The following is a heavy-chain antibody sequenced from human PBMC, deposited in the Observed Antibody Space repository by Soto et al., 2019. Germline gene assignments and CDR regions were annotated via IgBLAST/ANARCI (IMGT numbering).Heavy chain of an antibody. Sequence: LXLTCAASAFTFSSYIMNWVRQAPVKGLEWVSSISSSSSYIYYADSVKGRFTISRDNAKNSLYLQMNSLRAEDTAVYYCAGDSGGDYWGQGTLVTVSS. CDR2: ISSSSSYI. D-gene: IGHD6-25*01. CDR1: AFTFSSYI. V-gene: IGHV3-21*01. CDR3: AGDSGGDY. J-gene: IGHJ4*02.